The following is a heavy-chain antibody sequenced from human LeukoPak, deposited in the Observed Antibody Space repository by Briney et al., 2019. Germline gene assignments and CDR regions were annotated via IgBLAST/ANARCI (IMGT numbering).Heavy chain of an antibody. CDR2: INNDGDNT. J-gene: IGHJ6*04. V-gene: IGHV3-74*01. D-gene: IGHD3-10*02. Sequence: QPGGSLRLSCAASGFTFSTYWMHWVRQAPGKGLVWVSRINNDGDNTPYADSVKGRFTISRDNAKNSLYLQMNSLRAEDTAVYYCAELGITMIGGVWGKGTTVTISS. CDR3: AELGITMIGGV. CDR1: GFTFSTYW.